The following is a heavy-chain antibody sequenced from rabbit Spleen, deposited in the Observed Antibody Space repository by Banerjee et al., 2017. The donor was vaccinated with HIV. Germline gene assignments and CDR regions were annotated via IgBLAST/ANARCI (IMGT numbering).Heavy chain of an antibody. D-gene: IGHD8-1*01. J-gene: IGHJ4*01. Sequence: QEQLVESGGGLVQPEGSLTLTCTASGFSFSSSYYMCWVRQAPGKGPEWIACIDSGSSGSTYYASWAKGRFTISKTSSTTVTLQMTSLTAADTATYFCARAYSSSYWEFNLWGQGTLVTVS. CDR3: ARAYSSSYWEFNL. V-gene: IGHV1S45*01. CDR2: IDSGSSGST. CDR1: GFSFSSSYY.